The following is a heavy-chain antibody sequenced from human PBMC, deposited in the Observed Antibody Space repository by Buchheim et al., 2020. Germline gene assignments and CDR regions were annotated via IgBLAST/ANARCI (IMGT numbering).Heavy chain of an antibody. CDR3: AKDGTLAAAATTYFNY. D-gene: IGHD6-13*01. J-gene: IGHJ4*02. V-gene: IGHV3-23*01. CDR2: ISGSGGDR. Sequence: ELQLLESGGGLAQPGGSLRLSCAASGFTFSSYAMSWVRQAPGKGLEWVSVISGSGGDRYYADSVKGRFTISRDNSKNKLYLQMNSLRAEDTAVYYCAKDGTLAAAATTYFNYWGQGTL. CDR1: GFTFSSYA.